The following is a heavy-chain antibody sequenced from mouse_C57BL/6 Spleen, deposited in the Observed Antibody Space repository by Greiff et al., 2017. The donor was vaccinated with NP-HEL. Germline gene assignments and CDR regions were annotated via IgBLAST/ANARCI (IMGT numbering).Heavy chain of an antibody. V-gene: IGHV2-6*02. J-gene: IGHJ4*01. CDR3: ARNRDYYGSSYAMDY. CDR1: GFSLTSYG. CDR2: IWSDGST. D-gene: IGHD1-1*01. Sequence: VKLMESGPGLVAPSQSLSITCTVSGFSLTSYGVHWVRQPPGKGLEWLVVIWSDGSTTYNSALKSRLSISKDNSKSQVFLKMNSLQTDDTAMYYCARNRDYYGSSYAMDYWGQGTSVTVSS.